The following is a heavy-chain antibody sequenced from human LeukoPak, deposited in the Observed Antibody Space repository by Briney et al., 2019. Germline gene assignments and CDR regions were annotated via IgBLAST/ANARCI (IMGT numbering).Heavy chain of an antibody. CDR1: GASMSSGSYC. V-gene: IGHV4-61*09. D-gene: IGHD1-14*01. CDR3: ARETSRKGAHYMDV. CDR2: IHTSGST. Sequence: SETLSLTCTVSGASMSSGSYCWSWIRQPAGKGLEWIGHIHTSGSTNYNPSLKSRVTISVDTSKNQLSLKLTSVTAADTAVYYCARETSRKGAHYMDVWGKGTTVTISS. J-gene: IGHJ6*03.